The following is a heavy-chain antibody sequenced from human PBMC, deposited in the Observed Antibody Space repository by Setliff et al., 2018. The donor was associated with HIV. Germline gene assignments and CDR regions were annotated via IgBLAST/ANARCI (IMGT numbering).Heavy chain of an antibody. J-gene: IGHJ3*02. D-gene: IGHD3-3*01. CDR3: ARAAAYFNFWTGYHPHAFDI. Sequence: GESLRLSCAASGFTVSGYWMSWVRQAPGKGLEWVANIKQDGSERYYVDSVKGRFTISRDNTNNSLYLHMNSLRVEDTAVYYCARAAAYFNFWTGYHPHAFDIWGQGTMVTVSS. V-gene: IGHV3-7*01. CDR2: IKQDGSER. CDR1: GFTVSGYW.